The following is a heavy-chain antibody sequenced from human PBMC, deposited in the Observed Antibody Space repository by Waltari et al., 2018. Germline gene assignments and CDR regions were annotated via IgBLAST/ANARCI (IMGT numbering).Heavy chain of an antibody. CDR2: IYQSGST. D-gene: IGHD5-12*01. V-gene: IGHV4-38-2*01. CDR3: ARIDYIGYCDF. Sequence: QMLLQESGPELVKPSETLSLTCDVSGYSLSSGYYWGWIRQPPGQGLEWIGKIYQSGSTFYNPSLKSRGTMSVDTSKNQFTLKLSSVTAADTAVYYCARIDYIGYCDFWGRGTLVTVSS. J-gene: IGHJ4*02. CDR1: GYSLSSGYY.